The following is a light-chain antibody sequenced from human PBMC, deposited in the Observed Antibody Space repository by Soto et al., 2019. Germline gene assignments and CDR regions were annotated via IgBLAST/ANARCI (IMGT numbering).Light chain of an antibody. CDR2: GNS. Sequence: QSVLTQPPSVSGAPGQRVTISCTGSSSNIGAGFDVHWYQQLPGTAPKLLIYGNSNRPSGVPDRFSGSKSGTSASLAITGLQAEDEADYYCQSYDNSLSGFWVFGGGTKVTVL. CDR1: SSNIGAGFD. CDR3: QSYDNSLSGFWV. J-gene: IGLJ3*02. V-gene: IGLV1-40*01.